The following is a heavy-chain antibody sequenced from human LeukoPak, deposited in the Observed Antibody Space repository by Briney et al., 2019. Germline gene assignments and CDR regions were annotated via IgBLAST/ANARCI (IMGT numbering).Heavy chain of an antibody. J-gene: IGHJ5*02. D-gene: IGHD1-26*01. Sequence: ASVKVSCKASGYTFTSYAMHWVRQAPGQRLEWMGWINAGNGNTKYSQKFQGRVTITRDTSASTAYMELSSLRSEDTAVYYCARFYSGSYRSNNWFDPWGQGTLVTVSS. V-gene: IGHV1-3*01. CDR3: ARFYSGSYRSNNWFDP. CDR1: GYTFTSYA. CDR2: INAGNGNT.